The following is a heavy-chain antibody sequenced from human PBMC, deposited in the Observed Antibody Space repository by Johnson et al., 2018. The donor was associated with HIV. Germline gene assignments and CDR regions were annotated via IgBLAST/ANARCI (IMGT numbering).Heavy chain of an antibody. J-gene: IGHJ3*02. CDR1: GFTFSSYW. Sequence: QVQLVESGGGSVQPGGSLRLSCAASGFTFSSYWMHWVRQAPGKGLEWVAVISYDGSNKFYADSVKGRFTISRDNSKNTLYLDMSSLRAEDTAVYFCVKDLYCIDGVCRTDAFDIWGQGTLV. CDR3: VKDLYCIDGVCRTDAFDI. D-gene: IGHD2-8*01. V-gene: IGHV3-30*18. CDR2: ISYDGSNK.